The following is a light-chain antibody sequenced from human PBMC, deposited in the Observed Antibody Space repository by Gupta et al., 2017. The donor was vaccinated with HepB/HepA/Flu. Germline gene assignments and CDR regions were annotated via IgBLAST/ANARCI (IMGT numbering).Light chain of an antibody. V-gene: IGLV3-19*01. CDR3: NSRDSSGNP. Sequence: SSELTQDPAVSVALGQTVRITCKGDSLRSYYASWYQQKPGQAPVLVIYGKNNRPSGIPDRFSGSSSGNTASLTITGAQAEDEADYYCNSRDSSGNPFGGGTKLTVL. J-gene: IGLJ2*01. CDR1: SLRSYY. CDR2: GKN.